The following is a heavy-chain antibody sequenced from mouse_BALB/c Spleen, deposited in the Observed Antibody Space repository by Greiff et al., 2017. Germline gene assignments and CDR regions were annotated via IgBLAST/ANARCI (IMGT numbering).Heavy chain of an antibody. CDR3: ARGSLYDYDAMGY. CDR2: INSNGGST. CDR1: GFTFSSYG. V-gene: IGHV5-6-3*01. D-gene: IGHD2-3*01. J-gene: IGHJ4*01. Sequence: DVHLVESGGGLVQPGGSLKLSCAASGFTFSSYGMSWVRQTPDKRLELVATINSNGGSTYYPDSVKGRFTISRDNAKNTLYLQMSSLKSEDTAMYYCARGSLYDYDAMGYWGQGTSVTVSS.